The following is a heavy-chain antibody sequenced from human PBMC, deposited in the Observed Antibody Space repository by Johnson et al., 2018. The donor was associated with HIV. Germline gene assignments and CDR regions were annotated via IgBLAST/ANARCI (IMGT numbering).Heavy chain of an antibody. V-gene: IGHV3-15*01. CDR3: TTQQRADAFDI. D-gene: IGHD6-13*01. Sequence: VHLVESGGGLVKPGGSLRLSCAASGFTFSNAWMSWVRQAPGKGLEWVGRIKSNTDGGTTDYAAPVKGRFTISRDDSKNTLYLQMNSLKTEDTAVYYCTTQQRADAFDIWGQGTMVTVSS. CDR2: IKSNTDGGTT. J-gene: IGHJ3*02. CDR1: GFTFSNAW.